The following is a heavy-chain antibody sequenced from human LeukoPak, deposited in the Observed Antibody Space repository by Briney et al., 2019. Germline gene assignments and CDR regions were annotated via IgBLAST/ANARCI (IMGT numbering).Heavy chain of an antibody. Sequence: SETLSLTCTVSGGSISSYYWSWIRQPAGKGLEWIGRIYTSGSTNYNPSLKSRVTMSVDTSKNQFSLKLSSVTAADTAVYYCARDRLSSGHYSQAFDIWGQGTLVTVSS. V-gene: IGHV4-4*07. CDR2: IYTSGST. D-gene: IGHD3-22*01. CDR3: ARDRLSSGHYSQAFDI. J-gene: IGHJ3*02. CDR1: GGSISSYY.